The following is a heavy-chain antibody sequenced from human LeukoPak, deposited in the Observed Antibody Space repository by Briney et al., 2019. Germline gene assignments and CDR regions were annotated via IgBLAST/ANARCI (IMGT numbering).Heavy chain of an antibody. J-gene: IGHJ4*02. Sequence: SETLSLTCTVSGGSISSSSYYWGWIRQPPGKGLEWIGSIYYSGSTYYNPSLKSRVTISVDTSKNQSSLKLSSATAADTAVYYCAGTIVVVTAAFDYWGQGTLVTVSS. V-gene: IGHV4-39*01. D-gene: IGHD2-21*02. CDR3: AGTIVVVTAAFDY. CDR1: GGSISSSSYY. CDR2: IYYSGST.